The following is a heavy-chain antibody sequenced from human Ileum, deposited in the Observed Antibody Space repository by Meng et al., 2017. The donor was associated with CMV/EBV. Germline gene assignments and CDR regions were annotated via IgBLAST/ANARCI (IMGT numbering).Heavy chain of an antibody. CDR1: GFTFSDAW. V-gene: IGHV3-15*01. CDR3: CRLVVLVDATGY. D-gene: IGHD2-15*01. Sequence: GESLKISCAASGFTFSDAWMYWVRQAPGKGLEWVGRIRSYADGGTADYAAPVKGRFTISRDDSKNTFYLQMNSLKTEDIAVYYCCRLVVLVDATGYWGQGALVTVSS. J-gene: IGHJ4*02. CDR2: IRSYADGGTA.